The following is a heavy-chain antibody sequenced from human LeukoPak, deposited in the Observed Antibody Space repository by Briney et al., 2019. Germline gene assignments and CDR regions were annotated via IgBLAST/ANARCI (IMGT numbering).Heavy chain of an antibody. J-gene: IGHJ4*03. CDR3: ARSVPSLDYLFDS. CDR1: GGSISGYY. Sequence: SSETLSLTCTVSGGSISGYYWTWIRQLPGKGLEWIGYIYNSGITNYNPSLKSRVTVSVDTSKNQFSLRLTSVTAADTAVYYCARSVPSLDYLFDSWGHGTLVTVSS. V-gene: IGHV4-59*08. D-gene: IGHD4-11*01. CDR2: IYNSGIT.